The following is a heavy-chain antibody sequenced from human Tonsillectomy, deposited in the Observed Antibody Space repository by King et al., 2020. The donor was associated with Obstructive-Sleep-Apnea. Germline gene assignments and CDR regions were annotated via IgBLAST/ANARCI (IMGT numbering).Heavy chain of an antibody. J-gene: IGHJ5*02. Sequence: HEQLVESGGGVVPPGRSLRLSCAASGFPFNSCAMHWVRQAPGKGLEWVAVISYDGSNKYYADSVKGRFTISRDNSKNTVYLQMNSRRAEDTAVYYCARPLGVTTGLDWFDPWGQGTLVTVSS. CDR2: ISYDGSNK. D-gene: IGHD4-11*01. V-gene: IGHV3-30*04. CDR3: ARPLGVTTGLDWFDP. CDR1: GFPFNSCA.